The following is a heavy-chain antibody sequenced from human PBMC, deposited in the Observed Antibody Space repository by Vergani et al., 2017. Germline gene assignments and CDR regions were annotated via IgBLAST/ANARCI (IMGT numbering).Heavy chain of an antibody. CDR2: IYYSGST. Sequence: QVQLQQWGPGLVKPSQTLSLTCTVSGGSISSGGYYWSWIRQHPGKGLEWIGYIYYSGSTYYNPSLKSRVTISVDTSKNQFSLKLSSVTAADTAVYYCARAPYQVAAAGSTKGAFDIWGQGTMVTVSS. J-gene: IGHJ3*02. CDR3: ARAPYQVAAAGSTKGAFDI. CDR1: GGSISSGGYY. D-gene: IGHD6-13*01. V-gene: IGHV4-31*03.